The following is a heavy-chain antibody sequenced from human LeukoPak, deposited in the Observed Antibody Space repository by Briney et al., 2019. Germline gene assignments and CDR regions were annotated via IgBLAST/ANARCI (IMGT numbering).Heavy chain of an antibody. D-gene: IGHD1-26*01. CDR2: INPNSGGT. Sequence: ASVKVSCKASGYTFTGYYMHWVRQAPGQGLEWMGWINPNSGGTNYAQKFQGRVTMTRDTSISTAYMELSRLRSDDTAVYYCAGLQRSYYEEYYFDYWGQGTLVTVSS. CDR1: GYTFTGYY. V-gene: IGHV1-2*02. CDR3: AGLQRSYYEEYYFDY. J-gene: IGHJ4*02.